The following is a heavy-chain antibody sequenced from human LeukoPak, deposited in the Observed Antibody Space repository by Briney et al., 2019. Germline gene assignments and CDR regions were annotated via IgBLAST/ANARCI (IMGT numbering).Heavy chain of an antibody. V-gene: IGHV4-39*01. J-gene: IGHJ4*01. Sequence: SVTLSLTCTVSGDSISSTSYYWDWIRQPPGKGLEWIGSIYNSGTTYYNPSLKSRVTISVDTSKNQFSLKVSSVTAADTAVYYCASRVYGLGSFNYWGQGTLVTVSS. CDR3: ASRVYGLGSFNY. D-gene: IGHD3-10*01. CDR2: IYNSGTT. CDR1: GDSISSTSYY.